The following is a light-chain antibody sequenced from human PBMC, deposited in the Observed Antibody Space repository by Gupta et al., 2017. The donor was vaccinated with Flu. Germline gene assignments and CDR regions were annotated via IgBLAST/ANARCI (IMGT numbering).Light chain of an antibody. CDR2: ANK. V-gene: IGLV3-19*01. Sequence: TVTSRCGRDSLRNYYAPSYQQKPQQSPLLVVYANKIRPAGSPSRFSGSISGHTPALSITGTQTVEAADYYCEARESSDNYQEVFGGGTKLTVL. J-gene: IGLJ2*01. CDR3: EARESSDNYQEV. CDR1: SLRNYY.